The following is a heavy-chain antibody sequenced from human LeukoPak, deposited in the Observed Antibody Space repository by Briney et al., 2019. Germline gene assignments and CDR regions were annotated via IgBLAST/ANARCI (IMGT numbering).Heavy chain of an antibody. D-gene: IGHD1-7*01. CDR2: MKQDESEK. CDR3: ARGVSSNWNYLYFDY. V-gene: IGHV3-7*01. CDR1: GFTFSSYW. J-gene: IGHJ4*02. Sequence: GGSLRLSCATSGFTFSSYWMTWVRQTPGKGLEWVANMKQDESEKYNVDSVRGRFTISRDNAKKSLYLQMNSLRAEDTAVYYCARGVSSNWNYLYFDYWGQGALVTVSS.